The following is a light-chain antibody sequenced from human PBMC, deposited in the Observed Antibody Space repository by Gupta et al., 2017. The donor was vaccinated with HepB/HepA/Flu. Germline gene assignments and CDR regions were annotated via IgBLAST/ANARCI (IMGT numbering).Light chain of an antibody. V-gene: IGKV2-28*01. CDR3: MQAIQAPYT. J-gene: IGKJ2*01. CDR1: QSVLHSSGYNY. CDR2: LGS. Sequence: IVLSPSLIPLPGTLGEEAFISCWSSQSVLHSSGYNYLEWYLQKPGQSTQLLIYLGSNRASGVPDRFSGRGSGTYFTLKISRVKTEDVGVYYCMQAIQAPYTFGQGTKLEIK.